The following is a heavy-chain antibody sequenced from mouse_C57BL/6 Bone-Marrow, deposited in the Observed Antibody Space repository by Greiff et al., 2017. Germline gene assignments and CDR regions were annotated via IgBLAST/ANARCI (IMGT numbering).Heavy chain of an antibody. CDR1: GYAFTNYL. CDR3: ARRPYYYGSSLYYFDY. Sequence: VQLQQSGAELVRPGTSVKVSCKASGYAFTNYLIEWVKQRPGQGLEWIGVINPGSGGTNYNEKFKGKATLTADKSSSTAYMQLSSLTSEDSAVYFCARRPYYYGSSLYYFDYWGQGTTLTVSS. D-gene: IGHD1-1*01. CDR2: INPGSGGT. V-gene: IGHV1-54*01. J-gene: IGHJ2*01.